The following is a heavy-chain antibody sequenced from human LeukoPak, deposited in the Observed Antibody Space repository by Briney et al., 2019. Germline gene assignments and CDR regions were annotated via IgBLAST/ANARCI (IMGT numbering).Heavy chain of an antibody. CDR3: ARVGGRYSPLGY. CDR2: IKQDGSEK. CDR1: GFTFSSYW. D-gene: IGHD3-16*02. J-gene: IGHJ4*02. V-gene: IGHV3-7*01. Sequence: PGGSLRLSCAASGFTFSSYWMSWVREAPGKGLEWVPNIKQDGSEKYYVDSVKGRFTISRDNDKNSLFLQMTSLRAEDTAVYYCARVGGRYSPLGYWGQGTLVTVSS.